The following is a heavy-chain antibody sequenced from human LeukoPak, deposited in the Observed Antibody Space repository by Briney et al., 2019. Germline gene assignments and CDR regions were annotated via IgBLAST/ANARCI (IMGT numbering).Heavy chain of an antibody. V-gene: IGHV1-2*02. J-gene: IGHJ6*02. CDR1: GYTFTGYY. CDR2: INPNSGGT. CDR3: ARGGRAWLPLYGMDV. D-gene: IGHD6-19*01. Sequence: GASVKVSCKASGYTFTGYYMPWVRQAPGQGLEWMGWINPNSGGTNYAQKFQGRVTMTRDTSISTAYMELSRLRSDDTAVYYCARGGRAWLPLYGMDVWGQGTTVTVSS.